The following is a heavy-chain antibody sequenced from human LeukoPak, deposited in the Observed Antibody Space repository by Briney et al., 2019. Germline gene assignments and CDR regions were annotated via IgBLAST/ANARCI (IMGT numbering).Heavy chain of an antibody. CDR2: IYHSGST. J-gene: IGHJ4*02. CDR1: GGSISSSNW. CDR3: ARFHGQRRGGYYFDY. D-gene: IGHD6-25*01. Sequence: PSETLSLTCTVSGGSISSSNWWSWVRQPPGKGLEWIGEIYHSGSTNYNPSLKSRVTISVDKSKNQFSLKLSSVTAADTAVYYCARFHGQRRGGYYFDYWGQGTLVTVSS. V-gene: IGHV4-4*02.